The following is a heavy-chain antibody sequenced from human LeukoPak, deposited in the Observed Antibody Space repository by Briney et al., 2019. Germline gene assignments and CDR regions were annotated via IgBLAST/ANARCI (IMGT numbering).Heavy chain of an antibody. D-gene: IGHD3-10*01. CDR1: GFTFSSYW. V-gene: IGHV3-74*01. CDR3: ARGYYYGSGSFK. Sequence: GGSLRLSCAASGFTFSSYWMHWVRQAPGKGLVWVSRINTDGSSTSYADSVKGRFTISRDNAKNSLYLQMNSLRAEDTAVYYCARGYYYGSGSFKWGQGTLVTVSS. CDR2: INTDGSST. J-gene: IGHJ4*02.